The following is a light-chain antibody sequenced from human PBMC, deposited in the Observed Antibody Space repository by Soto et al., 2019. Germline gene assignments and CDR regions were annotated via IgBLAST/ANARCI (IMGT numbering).Light chain of an antibody. CDR3: QQRSNWPLT. J-gene: IGKJ4*01. CDR1: QSVSRY. Sequence: EIVLTQSPDTLSLSPGESATLSFRASQSVSRYLAWYQQKPGQTPRLLIYDASNSAAGIPARFSGSGSGTDFTLTISSLEPEDFAVYYCQQRSNWPLTFGGGTKVDIK. V-gene: IGKV3-11*01. CDR2: DAS.